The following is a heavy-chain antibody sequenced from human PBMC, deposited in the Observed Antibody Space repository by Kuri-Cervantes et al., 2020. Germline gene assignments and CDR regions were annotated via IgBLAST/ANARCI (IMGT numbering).Heavy chain of an antibody. CDR2: IKQDGSEK. CDR3: ARESYYVIYYYYGMDV. V-gene: IGHV3-7*01. D-gene: IGHD3-10*01. J-gene: IGHJ6*02. Sequence: GESLKISCAASGFTFSSYGMHWVRQAPGKGLEWVANIKQDGSEKYHVDSVKGRFTISRDNAKNSLYLQMNSLRAEDTAVYYCARESYYVIYYYYGMDVWGQGTTVTVSS. CDR1: GFTFSSYG.